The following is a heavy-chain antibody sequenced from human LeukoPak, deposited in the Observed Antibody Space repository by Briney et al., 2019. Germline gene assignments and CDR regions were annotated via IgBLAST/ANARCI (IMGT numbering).Heavy chain of an antibody. CDR2: ISSTRPTI. V-gene: IGHV3-48*01. D-gene: IGHD2-15*01. J-gene: IGHJ6*03. CDR3: AKNGDRGAYCTGGTCYPYFYYYMDV. Sequence: GGSLRLSCAASGFSFSSYNMNWVRQAPGKGLEWISYISSTRPTIYYADSVKGRFTISRDDAKSSLYLQMNSLRAEDTAIYYCAKNGDRGAYCTGGTCYPYFYYYMDVWGKGTTVTI. CDR1: GFSFSSYN.